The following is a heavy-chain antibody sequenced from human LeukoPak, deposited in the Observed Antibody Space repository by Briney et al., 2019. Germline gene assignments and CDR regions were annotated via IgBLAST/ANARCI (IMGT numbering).Heavy chain of an antibody. CDR1: GYTFTGYY. Sequence: ASVKVSCKASGYTFTGYYMHWVRQAPGQGLEWMGWINPNSGGTNYAQKFQGRVTMTRDTSNSTAYMELSRLRSDDTAVYYCARASGYGDNWFNPWGQGTLVTVSS. V-gene: IGHV1-2*02. J-gene: IGHJ5*02. CDR3: ARASGYGDNWFNP. CDR2: INPNSGGT. D-gene: IGHD4-17*01.